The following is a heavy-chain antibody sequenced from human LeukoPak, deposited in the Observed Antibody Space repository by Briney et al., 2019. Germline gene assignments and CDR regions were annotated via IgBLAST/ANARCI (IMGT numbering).Heavy chain of an antibody. Sequence: SVKVSCKASGGTFSSYAISWVRQAPGRGLEWMGGIIPIFGTANYAQKFQGRVTITADESTSTAYMELSSLRSEDTAVYYCARDQYSSSQFDYWGQGTLVTVSS. J-gene: IGHJ4*02. CDR1: GGTFSSYA. D-gene: IGHD6-6*01. CDR2: IIPIFGTA. CDR3: ARDQYSSSQFDY. V-gene: IGHV1-69*01.